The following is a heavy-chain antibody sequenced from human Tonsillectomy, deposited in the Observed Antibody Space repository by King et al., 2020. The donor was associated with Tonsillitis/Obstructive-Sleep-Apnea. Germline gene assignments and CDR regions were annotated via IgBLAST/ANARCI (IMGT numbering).Heavy chain of an antibody. J-gene: IGHJ4*02. V-gene: IGHV3-23*04. Sequence: EVQLVESGGGLVQPGGSLRLSCAASGFTFSSYAMNWVRQAPGKGLEWVSAISGNGCSTYYADSVKGRFTISRDNSKNTLYLQMNGLRAEDTAVYYCANRGSSGYYYEYYFDYWGQGTLVTVSS. CDR1: GFTFSSYA. CDR3: ANRGSSGYYYEYYFDY. CDR2: ISGNGCST. D-gene: IGHD3-22*01.